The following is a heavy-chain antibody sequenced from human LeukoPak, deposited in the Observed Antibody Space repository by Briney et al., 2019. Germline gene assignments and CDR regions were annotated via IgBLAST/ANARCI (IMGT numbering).Heavy chain of an antibody. CDR3: ARDGAYCGGDCPWSFDY. Sequence: GGSLRLSCAASGFTFSSYWMSWVRQAPGKGLEWMANIKQDGSEKYYVDSVKGRFTISRDNAKNSLYLQMNSLRAEDTAVYYCARDGAYCGGDCPWSFDYWGQGTLVTVSS. J-gene: IGHJ4*02. D-gene: IGHD2-21*02. CDR2: IKQDGSEK. CDR1: GFTFSSYW. V-gene: IGHV3-7*01.